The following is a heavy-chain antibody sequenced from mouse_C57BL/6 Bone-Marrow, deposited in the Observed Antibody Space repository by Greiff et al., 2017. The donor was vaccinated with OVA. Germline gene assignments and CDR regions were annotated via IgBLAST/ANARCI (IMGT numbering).Heavy chain of an antibody. CDR2: IVPSDSYT. Sequence: VQLQQPGAELVRPGTSVKLSCKASGYTFTSYWMHWLKQRPGQGLEWIGVIVPSDSYTNYNPKFKGKATLTFDTSSSTAYMPLSSLASEDSAVYYCARWGYDSSPFFYFDDWGKGTTVTVSS. V-gene: IGHV1-59*01. CDR1: GYTFTSYW. J-gene: IGHJ1*03. D-gene: IGHD1-1*01. CDR3: ARWGYDSSPFFYFDD.